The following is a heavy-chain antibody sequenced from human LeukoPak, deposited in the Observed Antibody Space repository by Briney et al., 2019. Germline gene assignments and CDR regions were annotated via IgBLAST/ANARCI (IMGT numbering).Heavy chain of an antibody. D-gene: IGHD4-17*01. J-gene: IGHJ4*02. CDR3: VKTQTHFGDYRRDY. CDR2: VSHDEKTI. V-gene: IGHV3-30*18. Sequence: PGGSLRLSCVASGFTFTGHSMHWVRQAPGKGLEWISVVSHDEKTIFYADSLKGRFTVSRDNSKNTVYLQMNSLRAEDTAVFYCVKTQTHFGDYRRDYWGQGTLVTVSS. CDR1: GFTFTGHS.